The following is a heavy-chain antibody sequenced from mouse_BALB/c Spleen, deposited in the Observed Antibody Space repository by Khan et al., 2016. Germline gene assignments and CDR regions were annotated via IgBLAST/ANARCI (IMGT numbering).Heavy chain of an antibody. D-gene: IGHD1-2*01. V-gene: IGHV1-7*01. CDR2: INPSTGYP. CDR3: SKIPSYGRYYAMDC. CDR1: GYTFTSYW. Sequence: QVRLQQSGAELAKPGASVKMSCKASGYTFTSYWMHWVKQRPGQGLEWIGYINPSTGYPAYNEKFKEKATLSADTSSTTAYMQLSSLKSEDSAAYYCSKIPSYGRYYAMDCWRQGTAVTVS. J-gene: IGHJ4*01.